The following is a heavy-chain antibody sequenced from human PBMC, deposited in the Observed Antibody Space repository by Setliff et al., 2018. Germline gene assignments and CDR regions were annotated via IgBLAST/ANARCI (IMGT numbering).Heavy chain of an antibody. Sequence: GGSLRLSCEASGFTFKTYEMIWVRQAPGKGLERVSKTHTDGITIYSDSVRGRFTIFRDSAKNSLHLHMTSLRAEDTAVYYCAKPQVELRWGFESWGQGTPVTVSS. J-gene: IGHJ4*02. CDR2: THTDGITI. CDR3: AKPQVELRWGFES. CDR1: GFTFKTYE. V-gene: IGHV3-48*03. D-gene: IGHD1-7*01.